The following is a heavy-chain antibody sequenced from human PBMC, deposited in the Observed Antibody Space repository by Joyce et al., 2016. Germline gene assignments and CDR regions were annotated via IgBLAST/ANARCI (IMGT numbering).Heavy chain of an antibody. Sequence: EVQLLESGGGLVQHGGSLRLSCAASGFSFSSYAMSWVRQAPGKGLEWVSAISGSGTSTYYADSVKGRFTISRDNSKNTLYLQMNSLRAEDTAVYYCAKALSPYYDYIWGSYLDAFDIWGQGTMVTVSS. CDR1: GFSFSSYA. CDR3: AKALSPYYDYIWGSYLDAFDI. D-gene: IGHD3-16*02. V-gene: IGHV3-23*01. CDR2: ISGSGTST. J-gene: IGHJ3*02.